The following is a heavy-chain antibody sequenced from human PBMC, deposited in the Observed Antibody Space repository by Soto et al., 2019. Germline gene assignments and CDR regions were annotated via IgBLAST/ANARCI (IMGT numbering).Heavy chain of an antibody. CDR2: ISSSSSYI. CDR1: GFTFSSYG. D-gene: IGHD6-13*01. J-gene: IGHJ6*02. CDR3: ARDLSSSWEYYGMDV. V-gene: IGHV3-21*01. Sequence: GGSLRLSCAASGFTFSSYGMHWVRQAPGKGLEWVSSISSSSSYIYYADSVKGRFTISRDNAKNSLYLQMNSLRAEDTAVYYCARDLSSSWEYYGMDVWGQGTTVTVSS.